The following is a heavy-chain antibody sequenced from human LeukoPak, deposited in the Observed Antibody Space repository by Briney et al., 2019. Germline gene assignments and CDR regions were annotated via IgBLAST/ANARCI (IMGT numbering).Heavy chain of an antibody. J-gene: IGHJ4*02. D-gene: IGHD3-10*01. CDR3: AEGTKSFFDY. CDR1: GGSISSSSYH. Sequence: SETLSLTCTVSGGSISSSSYHWGWIRQPPGKGLEWIGSIYYSGSTYYNPSLKSRVTISVDTSKNQFSLKLSSVTAADTAVYYCAEGTKSFFDYWGQGTLVTVSS. CDR2: IYYSGST. V-gene: IGHV4-39*01.